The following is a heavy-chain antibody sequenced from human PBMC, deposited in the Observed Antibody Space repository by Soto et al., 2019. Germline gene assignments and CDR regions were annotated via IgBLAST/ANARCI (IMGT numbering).Heavy chain of an antibody. Sequence: QVQLVESGRGVAQPGRSLGLSCTASGFSFRNFAMHWVRQAPGKGLEWVAVISYDGKNKFYADSVRGRFTISRDNSNNMLSLQMNSLTAEDTAVYYCAKAYYDYWNGDYTDDYWGQGTLVTVSS. V-gene: IGHV3-30*04. D-gene: IGHD3-3*01. CDR1: GFSFRNFA. J-gene: IGHJ4*02. CDR2: ISYDGKNK. CDR3: AKAYYDYWNGDYTDDY.